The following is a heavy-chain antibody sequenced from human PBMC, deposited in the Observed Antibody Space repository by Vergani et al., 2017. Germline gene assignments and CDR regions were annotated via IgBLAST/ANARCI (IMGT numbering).Heavy chain of an antibody. CDR1: GYSFTSYW. D-gene: IGHD6-19*01. CDR3: ARGAGGGWTEDWFDP. V-gene: IGHV5-10-1*01. Sequence: EVQLVQSGAEVKKPGESLRISCKGSGYSFTSYWISWVRQMPGKGLEWMGRIDPSDSYTNYSPSFQGHVTISADKSISTAYLQWSSLKASDTAMYYCARGAGGGWTEDWFDPWGQGTLVXVSS. J-gene: IGHJ5*02. CDR2: IDPSDSYT.